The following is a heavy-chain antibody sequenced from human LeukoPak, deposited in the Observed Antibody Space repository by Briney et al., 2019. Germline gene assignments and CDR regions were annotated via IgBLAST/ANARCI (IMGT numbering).Heavy chain of an antibody. V-gene: IGHV4-4*07. CDR1: GGSISNNY. Sequence: SETLSLTCTVSGGSISNNYWSWIRQPAGKGLEWIGRIYTSGSANYNPSLKSRVTMSVDTSKNQFSLKLSSVTAADTAVYYCTREPDPWGQGTLVTVSS. CDR3: TREPDP. CDR2: IYTSGSA. J-gene: IGHJ5*02. D-gene: IGHD1-14*01.